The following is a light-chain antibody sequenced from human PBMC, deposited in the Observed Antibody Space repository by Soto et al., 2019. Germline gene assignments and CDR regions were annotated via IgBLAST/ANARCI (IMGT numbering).Light chain of an antibody. CDR2: AAS. V-gene: IGKV1-27*01. J-gene: IGKJ4*01. CDR3: QKHNIAAHT. CDR1: QDISNY. Sequence: DIQMTQSPSSLSASVGDRVTMTCRASQDISNYLAWYQQKPGKVPKLLIYAASTLQSGVPSRFSGSGSGTDFTLTISSLQPEDVATYYCQKHNIAAHTFGGGTKVEIK.